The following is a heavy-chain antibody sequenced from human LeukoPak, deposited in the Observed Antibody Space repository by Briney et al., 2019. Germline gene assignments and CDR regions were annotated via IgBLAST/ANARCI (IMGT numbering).Heavy chain of an antibody. CDR3: AGSYYDSSGYGYRFDP. D-gene: IGHD3-22*01. V-gene: IGHV4-4*07. J-gene: IGHJ5*02. CDR1: GGSISSYY. CDR2: IYTSGST. Sequence: SETLSLTCTVSGGSISSYYWSWIRQPAGKGLEWIGRIYTSGSTNYNPSLKSRVTMSVDTSKNQFSLKLSSVTAADTAVYYCAGSYYDSSGYGYRFDPWGQGTLVTVSS.